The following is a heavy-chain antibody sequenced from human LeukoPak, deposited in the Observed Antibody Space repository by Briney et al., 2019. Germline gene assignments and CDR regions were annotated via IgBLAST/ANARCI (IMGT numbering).Heavy chain of an antibody. J-gene: IGHJ6*02. Sequence: PGGSLRLSCAASGFTFSSYSMNWVRQAPGKGLEWVSSISSSSSYISYADSVKGRFTISRDNAKNSLYLQMNSLRAEDTAVYYCARDPLLIPGVWGQGTTVTVSS. D-gene: IGHD2-15*01. V-gene: IGHV3-21*01. CDR1: GFTFSSYS. CDR2: ISSSSSYI. CDR3: ARDPLLIPGV.